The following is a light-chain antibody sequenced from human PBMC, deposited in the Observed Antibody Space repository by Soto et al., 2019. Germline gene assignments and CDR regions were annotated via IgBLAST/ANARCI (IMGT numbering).Light chain of an antibody. CDR2: DVS. J-gene: IGLJ1*01. CDR3: SSYTSSSTRV. V-gene: IGLV2-14*03. CDR1: SSDVGGYNY. Sequence: QSALTQPASVSGSTRQSITISCTGTSSDVGGYNYLSWYQHHPGKAPKLMIYDVSDRPSGVSNRFSGSKSGNTASLTISGLQTEDEADYYCSSYTSSSTRVFGTGTKLTVL.